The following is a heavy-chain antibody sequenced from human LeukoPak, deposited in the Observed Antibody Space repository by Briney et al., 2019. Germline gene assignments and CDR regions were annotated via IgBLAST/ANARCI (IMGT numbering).Heavy chain of an antibody. V-gene: IGHV3-74*01. Sequence: GGSLRLSCEASGFTFSSHWMHWVRQAPGKGLVWVSRLNGDGSSTAYAESVEGRFTISRDNAKNTMYLQMNSLSVEDTAVYYCAIEGWKLESFDVWGQGTMVTVSS. CDR2: LNGDGSST. CDR3: AIEGWKLESFDV. D-gene: IGHD4-23*01. CDR1: GFTFSSHW. J-gene: IGHJ3*01.